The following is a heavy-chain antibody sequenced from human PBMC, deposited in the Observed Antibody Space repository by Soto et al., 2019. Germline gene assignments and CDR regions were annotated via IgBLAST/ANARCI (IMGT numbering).Heavy chain of an antibody. J-gene: IGHJ6*02. Sequence: QVQLVQSGAEVKKPGASVKISCKASGYTFTRYYMHWVRQAPGQGLEWMGVINPSVGSTTYGQNFQDRVTMTRDTSTSTFYMDLTNLKSEDTAVYYCARGGPIAATGPYYYSGMDVWGHGTTVTVSS. CDR1: GYTFTRYY. D-gene: IGHD2-15*01. CDR3: ARGGPIAATGPYYYSGMDV. V-gene: IGHV1-46*01. CDR2: INPSVGST.